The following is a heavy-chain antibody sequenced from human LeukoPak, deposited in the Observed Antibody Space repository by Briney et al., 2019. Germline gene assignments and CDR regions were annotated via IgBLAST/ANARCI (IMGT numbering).Heavy chain of an antibody. V-gene: IGHV3-30-3*01. J-gene: IGHJ6*03. CDR3: ARGPFGYYYMDV. D-gene: IGHD3-3*01. CDR1: GFTFSSYA. CDR2: ISYDGSNK. Sequence: GRSLRLSCAASGFTFSSYAMHWVRQAPGKGLEWVAVISYDGSNKYYADSVKGRFTISRDNSKNTLYLQMNSLRAEDTAVYYCARGPFGYYYMDVWGKGTTVTVSS.